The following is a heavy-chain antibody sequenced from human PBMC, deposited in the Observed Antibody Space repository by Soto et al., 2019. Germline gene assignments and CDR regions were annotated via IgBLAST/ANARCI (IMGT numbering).Heavy chain of an antibody. V-gene: IGHV3-74*01. J-gene: IGHJ4*02. CDR2: ISGDGTKT. D-gene: IGHD5-12*01. CDR3: ARDYISGSPNY. Sequence: PGGSLRLSCVASGFTFNNWWMHWVRQTPGKGLLCVSHISGDGTKTNYVDSVRGRFTISRDNADNTVYLQMNSLRAEDTAVYYCARDYISGSPNYWGQGSLVTVCS. CDR1: GFTFNNWW.